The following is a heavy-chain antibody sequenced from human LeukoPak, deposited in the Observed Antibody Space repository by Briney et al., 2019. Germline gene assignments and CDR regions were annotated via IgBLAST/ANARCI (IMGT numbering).Heavy chain of an antibody. CDR2: IRYDGSKD. V-gene: IGHV3-30*02. J-gene: IGHJ4*02. CDR1: GFTFSNLG. CDR3: AKKGGIYDYFDN. Sequence: PGGSLRLSCTASGFTFSNLGMFWVRQAPGKGLEWVAYIRYDGSKDSYSDSVKGRFTISRDNSQNTLYLQMNSLRVEDTAQYYCAKKGGIYDYFDNWGQGTLVTVSS. D-gene: IGHD3-16*01.